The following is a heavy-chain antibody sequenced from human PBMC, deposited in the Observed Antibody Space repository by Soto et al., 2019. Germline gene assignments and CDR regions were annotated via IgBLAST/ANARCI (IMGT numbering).Heavy chain of an antibody. V-gene: IGHV1-69*12. J-gene: IGHJ5*02. CDR3: AWEVGVAATGWCDP. CDR1: GGTFSSYA. Sequence: QVQLVQSGAEVKKPGSSVKVSCKASGGTFSSYAISWVRQAPGQGLEWMGGIIPIFGTANYAQKFQGRVTITADEPTTTAYMELRSLSSEATAVYYWAWEVGVAATGWCDPWGQGTLVTVSS. CDR2: IIPIFGTA. D-gene: IGHD2-15*01.